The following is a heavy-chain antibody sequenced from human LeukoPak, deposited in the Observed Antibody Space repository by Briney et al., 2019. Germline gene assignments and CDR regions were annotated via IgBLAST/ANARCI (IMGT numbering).Heavy chain of an antibody. CDR3: ARASEINWFDP. CDR1: GGSFSGYY. V-gene: IGHV4-34*01. Sequence: PSETLSLTCAVYGGSFSGYYWSWIRQPPGKGLEWIGEINHSGSTNYNPSLKSRVTISVDTSKNQFSLKLSSVTAADTAVYYCARASEINWFDPWGQGTLVTVSS. CDR2: INHSGST. D-gene: IGHD5-24*01. J-gene: IGHJ5*02.